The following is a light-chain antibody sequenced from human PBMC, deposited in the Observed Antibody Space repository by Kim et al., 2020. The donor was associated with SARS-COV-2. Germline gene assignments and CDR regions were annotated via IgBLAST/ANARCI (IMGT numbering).Light chain of an antibody. Sequence: EIVLTQSPGTLSLSPGERATLSCRASQSVSNNYLGWYQQKPGQAPRLLIYGASSRTTGIPDRFSGSGSGTDFTLTISRLEPEDYAVYYCQQYGSSPRTFGQGTNLEI. CDR2: GAS. CDR1: QSVSNNY. CDR3: QQYGSSPRT. V-gene: IGKV3-20*01. J-gene: IGKJ2*01.